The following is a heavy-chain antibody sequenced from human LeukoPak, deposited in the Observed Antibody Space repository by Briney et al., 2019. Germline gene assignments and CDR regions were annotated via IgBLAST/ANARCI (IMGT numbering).Heavy chain of an antibody. CDR2: IIPIFGTA. CDR1: GGTFSSYA. J-gene: IGHJ4*02. D-gene: IGHD2-2*02. Sequence: GASVKVSCKASGGTFSSYAISWVRQAPGQGLEWMGGIIPIFGTANYAQKFQGRVTITTDESTSTAYMELSSLRSEDTAVYYCARAGCSSTSCYTAFDYWGQGTLVTVSS. CDR3: ARAGCSSTSCYTAFDY. V-gene: IGHV1-69*05.